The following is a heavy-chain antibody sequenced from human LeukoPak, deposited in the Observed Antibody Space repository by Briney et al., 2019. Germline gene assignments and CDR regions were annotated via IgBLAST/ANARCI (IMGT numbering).Heavy chain of an antibody. CDR3: ARARAGGWLRPYYFDY. CDR1: GGSFSGYY. Sequence: SETLSLTCAVYGGSFSGYYWSWIRQPPGKGLEWIGEINHSGSTNYNPSLKSRVTISVDMSKNQFSLKLSSVTVADTAVYYCARARAGGWLRPYYFDYWGQGTLVTVSS. J-gene: IGHJ4*02. V-gene: IGHV4-34*01. CDR2: INHSGST. D-gene: IGHD5-12*01.